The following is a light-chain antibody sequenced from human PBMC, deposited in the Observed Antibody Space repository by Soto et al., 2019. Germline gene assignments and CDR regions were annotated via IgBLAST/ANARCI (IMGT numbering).Light chain of an antibody. CDR1: QSVSYY. V-gene: IGKV3-11*01. CDR2: DAS. J-gene: IGKJ5*01. Sequence: EIVLTQSPATLSLSPGERATLSCRASQSVSYYLAWYQQKPGQAPRLLIYDASNRATGIPARFSGSGSGTDFSLTISSLEPEDFAVYYCQLRNNWLITFGQGTRLEIK. CDR3: QLRNNWLIT.